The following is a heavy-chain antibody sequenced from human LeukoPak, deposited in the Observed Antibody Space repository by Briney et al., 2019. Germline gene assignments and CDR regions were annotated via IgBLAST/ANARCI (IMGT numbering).Heavy chain of an antibody. CDR3: ARGSGSHFDY. J-gene: IGHJ4*02. V-gene: IGHV3-13*04. D-gene: IGHD1-26*01. CDR2: IGAADDT. Sequence: HSGGSLRLSCAASGFTFSNYDMFWVRQTTGNGLEWVSTIGAADDTYYPGSVRGRFTISRESAKDSLYLQTNSLRAGDTAVYYCARGSGSHFDYWGQGTLVTVSS. CDR1: GFTFSNYD.